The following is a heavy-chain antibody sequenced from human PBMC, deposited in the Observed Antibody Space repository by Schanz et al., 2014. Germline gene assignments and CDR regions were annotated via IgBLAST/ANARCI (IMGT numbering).Heavy chain of an antibody. V-gene: IGHV1-3*04. J-gene: IGHJ4*02. CDR3: ARSAGREFWSGYYTRFDY. D-gene: IGHD3-3*01. Sequence: QVHLVQSGAEVKRPGASVKVSCKASEYSFTSYSMHWVRQAPGQRLEWMGWINTGSGDTKYSQNFQGRVTMTTDTSTSTVYMELRSLRSDDTAVYYCARSAGREFWSGYYTRFDYWGQGTLVTGSS. CDR1: EYSFTSYS. CDR2: INTGSGDT.